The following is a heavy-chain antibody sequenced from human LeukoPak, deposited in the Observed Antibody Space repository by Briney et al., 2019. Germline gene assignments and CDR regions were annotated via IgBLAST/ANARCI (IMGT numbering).Heavy chain of an antibody. V-gene: IGHV3-20*04. J-gene: IGHJ4*02. CDR1: GFTFSNYA. D-gene: IGHD3-22*01. Sequence: GGSLRLSCAASGFTFSNYAMSWVRQAPGKGLEWVSGINWNGGSTGYADSVKGRFTISRDNAKNSLYLQMNSLRAEDTALYYCARGLYYYDSSGYYYLGYWGQGTLVTVSS. CDR2: INWNGGST. CDR3: ARGLYYYDSSGYYYLGY.